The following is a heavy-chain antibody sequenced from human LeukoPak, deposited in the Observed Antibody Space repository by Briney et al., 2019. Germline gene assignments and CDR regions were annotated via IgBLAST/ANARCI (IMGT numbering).Heavy chain of an antibody. CDR3: AKGDIVVVPAAIDS. D-gene: IGHD2-2*01. CDR2: ISSSSSTI. Sequence: GGSLRLSCAASGFTFSSYSMNWVRQAPGKGLEWVSYISSSSSTIYYADSVKGRFTISRDNSKNTLYLQMNSLRAEDTAVYYCAKGDIVVVPAAIDSWGQGTLVTVSS. J-gene: IGHJ4*02. CDR1: GFTFSSYS. V-gene: IGHV3-48*01.